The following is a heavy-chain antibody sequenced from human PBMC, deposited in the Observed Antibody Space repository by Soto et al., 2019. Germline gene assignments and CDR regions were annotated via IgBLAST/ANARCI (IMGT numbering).Heavy chain of an antibody. CDR3: AKRFYREEDGYNFFDS. CDR1: GSTFSNCA. Sequence: EVQLLESGGGLVQPGGSLRLSCSASGSTFSNCAMSWVRQAPGKGLEWVSTISGRGGSTYYADSVKGRLTISRDNSKNTLFLQMNSLRAEDTAVYYCAKRFYREEDGYNFFDSWGQGTLVTVSS. V-gene: IGHV3-23*01. CDR2: ISGRGGST. D-gene: IGHD5-12*01. J-gene: IGHJ4*02.